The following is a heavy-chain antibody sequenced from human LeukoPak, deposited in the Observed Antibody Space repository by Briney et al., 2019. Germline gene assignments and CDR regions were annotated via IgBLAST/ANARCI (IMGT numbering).Heavy chain of an antibody. CDR3: ARDRDGVVTSYYFDY. Sequence: GGSPRLSCAASGFTFSSYSMNWVRQAPGKGLEWVSSISSSSSSIYYADSVKGRFTISRDNAKNSLYLQMNSLRAEDTAVYYCARDRDGVVTSYYFDYWGQGTLVTVSS. CDR1: GFTFSSYS. D-gene: IGHD3-3*01. CDR2: ISSSSSSI. V-gene: IGHV3-21*01. J-gene: IGHJ4*02.